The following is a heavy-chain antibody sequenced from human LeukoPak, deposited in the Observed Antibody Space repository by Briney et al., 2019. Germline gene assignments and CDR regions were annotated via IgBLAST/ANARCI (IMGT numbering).Heavy chain of an antibody. D-gene: IGHD2-2*02. CDR1: GYTFTGYY. J-gene: IGHJ5*02. CDR2: INPNSGGT. Sequence: ASVKVSCKASGYTFTGYYMHWVRQAPGQGLEWMGWINPNSGGTNYAQKFQGRVTMTRDTSISTAYMELSRLRSDDTAVYCCARERANCSSTSCYSWFDPWGQGTLVTVSS. CDR3: ARERANCSSTSCYSWFDP. V-gene: IGHV1-2*02.